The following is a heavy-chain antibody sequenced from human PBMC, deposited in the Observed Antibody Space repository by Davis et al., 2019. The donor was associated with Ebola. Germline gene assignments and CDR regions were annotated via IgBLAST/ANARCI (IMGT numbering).Heavy chain of an antibody. CDR1: GFTFSSYG. Sequence: PGGSLRLSCAASGFTFSSYGMHWVRQAPGKGLEWVAVISYDGSNKYYADSVKGRFTISRDNSKNTLYLQMNSLRAEDTAVYYCAKATDAGEDYYYGMDVWGQGTTVTVSS. D-gene: IGHD3-10*01. V-gene: IGHV3-30*18. J-gene: IGHJ6*02. CDR3: AKATDAGEDYYYGMDV. CDR2: ISYDGSNK.